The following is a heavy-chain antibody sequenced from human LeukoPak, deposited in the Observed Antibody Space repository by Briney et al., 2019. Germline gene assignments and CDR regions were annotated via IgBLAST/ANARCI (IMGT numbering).Heavy chain of an antibody. CDR1: GGSISSYY. Sequence: SETLSLTCTVSGGSISSYYWSWIRQPPGKGLEWIAYISDIGSINYHPSLKSRVTISLDTSKNQFSLKLSSVTAAGTAVYYSAGHHPRNTVDFWGQGTLVTVST. CDR3: AGHHPRNTVDF. J-gene: IGHJ4*02. CDR2: ISDIGSI. V-gene: IGHV4-59*08. D-gene: IGHD2/OR15-2a*01.